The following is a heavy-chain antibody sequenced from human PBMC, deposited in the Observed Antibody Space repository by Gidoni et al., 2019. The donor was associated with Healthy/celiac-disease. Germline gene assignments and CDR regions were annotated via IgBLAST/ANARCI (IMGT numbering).Heavy chain of an antibody. CDR2: ISYDGSNK. Sequence: QVQLVESGGGVVQPGRSLRLSCAASGFNFGRYGMHWVRQAPGKGLEWVAVISYDGSNKYYADAVKGRFISSRDNSKNTLYLQMNSLRAEDTAVYYCAKDGQSVGATPGDYWGQGTLVTVSS. CDR1: GFNFGRYG. D-gene: IGHD1-26*01. CDR3: AKDGQSVGATPGDY. V-gene: IGHV3-30*18. J-gene: IGHJ4*02.